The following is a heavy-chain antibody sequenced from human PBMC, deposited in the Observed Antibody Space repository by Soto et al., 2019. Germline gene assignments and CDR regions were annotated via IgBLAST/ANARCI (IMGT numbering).Heavy chain of an antibody. V-gene: IGHV4-34*01. J-gene: IGHJ3*02. Sequence: SETLSLTCAVYGGAFIGYYCVFIRQPACKWREWIGEINHSGSTNYNPSLKSRVTISVDTSKNQFSLKLSSVTAADTAVYYCASGRNYDFWGPTRGAFDIWGQGTMVTVSS. CDR2: INHSGST. CDR1: GGAFIGYY. D-gene: IGHD3-3*01. CDR3: ASGRNYDFWGPTRGAFDI.